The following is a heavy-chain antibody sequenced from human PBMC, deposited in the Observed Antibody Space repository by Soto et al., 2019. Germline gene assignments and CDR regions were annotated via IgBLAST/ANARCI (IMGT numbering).Heavy chain of an antibody. CDR1: GDSISSSHW. CDR2: VFHTGPT. V-gene: IGHV4-4*02. CDR3: ARAPNYYYYMDV. Sequence: QVQLQESGPRLVKPSGTLSLTCNVSGDSISSSHWWTWARQAPGMGLEWIGEVFHTGPTNYNPSLKSRVTISMDKSKNLFALKITSVNAADTAVYYGARAPNYYYYMDVWGKGCTVTVSS. J-gene: IGHJ6*03.